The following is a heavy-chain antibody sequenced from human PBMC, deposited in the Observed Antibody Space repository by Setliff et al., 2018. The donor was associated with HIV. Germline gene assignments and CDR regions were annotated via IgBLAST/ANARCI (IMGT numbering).Heavy chain of an antibody. CDR1: GFTFSTYE. V-gene: IGHV3-48*03. D-gene: IGHD3-22*01. Sequence: RLSCAASGFTFSTYEMNWVRQAPGKGLEWVSYISSSGNTIYYADSVKGRFTISRDNAKDSLYLQMDSLRVEDTAVYYCARGLYYYDINWGQGTLVTVSS. CDR3: ARGLYYYDIN. J-gene: IGHJ4*02. CDR2: ISSSGNTI.